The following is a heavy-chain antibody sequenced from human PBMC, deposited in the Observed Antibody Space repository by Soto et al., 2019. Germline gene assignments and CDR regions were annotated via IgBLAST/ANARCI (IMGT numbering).Heavy chain of an antibody. Sequence: GASLKISCKASGYIIKNYWIGWVRQMPGQGLEWMGIIFPDDSDTRYSPSFQGHVTISVDKSISTAYVQWSSLKASDSAIYYCFRGGVTSRTFDYWGQGTLVTVSS. V-gene: IGHV5-51*01. CDR3: FRGGVTSRTFDY. CDR1: GYIIKNYW. D-gene: IGHD3-16*01. CDR2: IFPDDSDT. J-gene: IGHJ4*02.